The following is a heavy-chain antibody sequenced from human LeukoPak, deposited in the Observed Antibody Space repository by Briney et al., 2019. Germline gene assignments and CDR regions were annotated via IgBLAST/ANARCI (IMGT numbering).Heavy chain of an antibody. CDR2: ISSSGSTI. D-gene: IGHD1-1*01. CDR1: GFTFSSYS. Sequence: PGGSLRLSCAASGFTFSSYSMNWVRQAPGKGLEWVSYISSSGSTIYYADSVKGRFTISRDNAKNSLYLQMNSLRAEDTAVYYCARGVPYYYYGMDVWGQGTTVTVSS. CDR3: ARGVPYYYYGMDV. J-gene: IGHJ6*02. V-gene: IGHV3-48*04.